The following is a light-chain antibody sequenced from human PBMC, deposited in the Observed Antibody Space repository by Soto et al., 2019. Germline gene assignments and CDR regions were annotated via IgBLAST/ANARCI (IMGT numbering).Light chain of an antibody. CDR2: DVN. J-gene: IGLJ1*01. Sequence: QSVLTQSASLSGSPGQSITISCTGTRSEIGVYPFVSWYQQHPGKAPTLIIYDVNSRPSGVSNRFSGSKSGNTASLTISGLQAEDEADYYCSSYSTTTTPLVFGAGTKVTVL. CDR1: RSEIGVYPF. CDR3: SSYSTTTTPLV. V-gene: IGLV2-14*01.